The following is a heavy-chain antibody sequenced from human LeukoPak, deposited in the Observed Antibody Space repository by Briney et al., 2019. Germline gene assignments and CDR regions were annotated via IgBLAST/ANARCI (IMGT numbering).Heavy chain of an antibody. J-gene: IGHJ4*02. CDR2: IYHSWSN. CDR3: ASRLYDSARNFDY. D-gene: IGHD3-22*01. CDR1: GGSISISKW. V-gene: IGHV4-4*02. Sequence: SGTLSLTWAVSGGSISISKWWSWVRLPPGKGLEWIGEIYHSWSNNYKPSLKNRVTISVDKSRNQFSLKLTSVTAADTGVYYCASRLYDSARNFDYWGQGTRV.